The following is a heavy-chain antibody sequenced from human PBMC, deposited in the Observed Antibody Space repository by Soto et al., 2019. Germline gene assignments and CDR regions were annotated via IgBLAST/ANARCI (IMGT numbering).Heavy chain of an antibody. CDR3: TTDLWRIAVVVGSTGYFNP. Sequence: GGSLRLSCAASGFPFRDAWMSWVRQAPGKGLDWVGRIKSKSDGGTTEYAAPVRGRFTISRDDSKNTLYLQMNSLKTEDTAVYYCTTDLWRIAVVVGSTGYFNPWGQGT. CDR1: GFPFRDAW. V-gene: IGHV3-15*01. J-gene: IGHJ5*02. CDR2: IKSKSDGGTT. D-gene: IGHD2-15*01.